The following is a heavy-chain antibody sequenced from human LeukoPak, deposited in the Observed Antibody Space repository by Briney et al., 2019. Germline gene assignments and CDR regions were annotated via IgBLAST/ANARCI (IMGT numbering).Heavy chain of an antibody. J-gene: IGHJ4*02. CDR2: IHYYGTT. CDR3: ARLRFYGGNPFDT. D-gene: IGHD3-16*01. V-gene: IGHV4-39*01. CDR1: GGSITSSRHY. Sequence: SETLSLTCAVSGGSITSSRHYWIWVRQPPGKGLGWIGSIHYYGTTFYTSSLKSRVSISMDTSKNQFSLNLSSVTAADTAVYYCARLRFYGGNPFDTWGQGALVTVSS.